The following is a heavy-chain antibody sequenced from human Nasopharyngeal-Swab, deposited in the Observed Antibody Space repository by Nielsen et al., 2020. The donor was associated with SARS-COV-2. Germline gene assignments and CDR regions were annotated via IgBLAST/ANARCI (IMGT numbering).Heavy chain of an antibody. D-gene: IGHD3-16*02. CDR2: MNSDGSTI. J-gene: IGHJ4*01. CDR3: ATAGNYRFDN. Sequence: GESLKISCAASGFTFSSSWMHWIRQDPGKGLVWVARMNSDGSTINYGDSVMGRFIISRDDAKNMLYLQMYSLRAEDTAVYYCATAGNYRFDNWGHRTLVTVSS. CDR1: GFTFSSSW. V-gene: IGHV3-74*01.